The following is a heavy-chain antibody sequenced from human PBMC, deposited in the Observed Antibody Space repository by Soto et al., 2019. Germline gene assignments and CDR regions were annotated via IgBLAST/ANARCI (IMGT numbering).Heavy chain of an antibody. CDR1: GFTFSSYG. CDR2: IWYDGSNK. J-gene: IGHJ3*02. Sequence: GGSLRLSCAASGFTFSSYGMHWVRQAPGKGLEWVAVIWYDGSNKYYADSVKGRFTISRDNSKNTLYLQMNSLRAEDTAVYYCSHGSYYYGSGSLRDAFDIWGQGTMVTVSS. D-gene: IGHD3-10*01. CDR3: SHGSYYYGSGSLRDAFDI. V-gene: IGHV3-33*01.